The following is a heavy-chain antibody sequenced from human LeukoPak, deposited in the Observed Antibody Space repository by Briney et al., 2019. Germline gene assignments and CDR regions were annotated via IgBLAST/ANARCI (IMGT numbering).Heavy chain of an antibody. J-gene: IGHJ4*02. D-gene: IGHD3-10*01. CDR3: ARGRSGNYYGSGSYYNY. V-gene: IGHV4-34*01. Sequence: PSETLSLTCAVYGGSFSGYYWSWIRQPPGKGLEWIGEINHSGSTNYNPSLKSRVTISAETYKNQFSLKLSSVTAADTAVYYCARGRSGNYYGSGSYYNYWGQGTLVTVSS. CDR1: GGSFSGYY. CDR2: INHSGST.